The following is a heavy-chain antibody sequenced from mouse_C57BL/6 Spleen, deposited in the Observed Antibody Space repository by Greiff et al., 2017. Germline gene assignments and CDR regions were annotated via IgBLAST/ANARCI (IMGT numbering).Heavy chain of an antibody. CDR1: GYTFTDYE. CDR2: IDPDTGGT. J-gene: IGHJ2*01. V-gene: IGHV1-15*01. D-gene: IGHD2-3*01. CDR3: TRDGYYVRYFDY. Sequence: QVQLQQSGAELVRPGASVTLSCKASGYTFTDYEMHWVKQTPVHGLEWIGAIDPDTGGTAYNQKFKGKAILTADKSSSTAYMELRSLTSEDSAVYYCTRDGYYVRYFDYWGQGTTLTVSS.